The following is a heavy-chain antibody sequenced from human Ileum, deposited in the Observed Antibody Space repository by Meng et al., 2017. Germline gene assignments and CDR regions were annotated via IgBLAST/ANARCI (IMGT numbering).Heavy chain of an antibody. CDR3: ARDCLRQLDF. CDR2: VYYNGNT. V-gene: IGHV4-31*03. D-gene: IGHD5-12*01. Sequence: QVQLQESGPGLVKPSQTLSLTCTVSGGSISSGGFFWSWIRQHPGKGLEWIVSVYYNGNTYYNPSLKSRVTISVDTSKNQFSLRLTSVTAADTAMYYCARDCLRQLDFWGQGTLVTVSS. J-gene: IGHJ4*02. CDR1: GGSISSGGFF.